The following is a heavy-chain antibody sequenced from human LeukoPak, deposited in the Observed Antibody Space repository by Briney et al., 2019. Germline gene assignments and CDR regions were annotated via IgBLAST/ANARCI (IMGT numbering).Heavy chain of an antibody. J-gene: IGHJ4*02. Sequence: PSQTLSLTCAVSGGSIISGGYSWSWIRQPPGKGLEWIGYIYHSGSTYYNPSLKSRVTISVDRSKNQFSLKLSSVTAADTAVYYCARVGTGDYFDYWGQGTLVTVSS. V-gene: IGHV4-30-2*01. D-gene: IGHD7-27*01. CDR1: GGSIISGGYS. CDR3: ARVGTGDYFDY. CDR2: IYHSGST.